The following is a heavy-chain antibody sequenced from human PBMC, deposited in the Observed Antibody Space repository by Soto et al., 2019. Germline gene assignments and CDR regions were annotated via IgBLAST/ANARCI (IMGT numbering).Heavy chain of an antibody. J-gene: IGHJ4*02. V-gene: IGHV1-69*08. CDR3: AREDYDDYYFDS. Sequence: QVQLVQSGAEVKKPGSSVKVSCKASGGTFSTYTFSWVRQAPGQGLEWMGRIIPFVGTTNYAQKFQGRVTITADKSTSTAYMELSRLRSEDTAVYYCAREDYDDYYFDSWGQGTLVTVSS. CDR2: IIPFVGTT. CDR1: GGTFSTYT. D-gene: IGHD4-17*01.